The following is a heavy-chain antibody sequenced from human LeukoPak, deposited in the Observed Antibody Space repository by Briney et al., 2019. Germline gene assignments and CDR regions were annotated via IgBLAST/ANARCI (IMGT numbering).Heavy chain of an antibody. CDR2: IYAGGNT. CDR1: GFTVSSDY. D-gene: IGHD1-7*01. CDR3: ARAQPGTALILEF. Sequence: GGSLRLSCAVSGFTVSSDYMSWVRQAPGKGLEWVSVIYAGGNTFYADSVKGRFTISRDNSKNTLHLQMSSLRAEDTAVYYCARAQPGTALILEFWGQGTLVTVSS. J-gene: IGHJ4*02. V-gene: IGHV3-53*01.